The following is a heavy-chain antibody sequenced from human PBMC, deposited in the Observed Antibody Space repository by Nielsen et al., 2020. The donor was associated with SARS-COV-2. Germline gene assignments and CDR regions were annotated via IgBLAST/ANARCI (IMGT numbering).Heavy chain of an antibody. CDR3: AREGPHTGWS. D-gene: IGHD6-19*01. V-gene: IGHV7-4-1*02. CDR1: GYIFTTFA. CDR2: INTDRGEP. J-gene: IGHJ4*02. Sequence: ASVKVSCKASGYIFTTFAINWVRQAPGQGLEWIGWINTDRGEPTYVQGFTGRFAFSLDTTISTAYLDISDLKTDDSAVYFCAREGPHTGWSWGQGSLVTVAS.